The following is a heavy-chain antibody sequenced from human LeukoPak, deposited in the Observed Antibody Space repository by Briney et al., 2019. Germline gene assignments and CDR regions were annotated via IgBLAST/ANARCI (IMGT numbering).Heavy chain of an antibody. V-gene: IGHV3-74*01. CDR2: INNDGSRT. Sequence: PGGSLRLSCAASGFTFSDYWMYWVRQAPGKGLVCVSLINNDGSRTNYADSVKGRFTNSRDNAKNTLYLQMNSLRAADTAIYYCAIHLSSIECYAATGLGWGQGTLVTVSS. CDR1: GFTFSDYW. D-gene: IGHD2-2*01. CDR3: AIHLSSIECYAATGLG. J-gene: IGHJ4*02.